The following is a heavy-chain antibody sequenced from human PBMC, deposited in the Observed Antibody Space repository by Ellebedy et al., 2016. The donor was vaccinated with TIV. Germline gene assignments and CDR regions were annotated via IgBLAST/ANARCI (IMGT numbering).Heavy chain of an antibody. CDR2: INPNSGDT. V-gene: IGHV1-2*02. D-gene: IGHD2-8*01. J-gene: IGHJ4*02. CDR1: GYTFTTYE. Sequence: ASVKVSXXASGYTFTTYEISWVRQATGQGLEWMGWINPNSGDTNYAQKFQGRVAMTRDTSIGTAYMELSSLRSDDTAVYYCARGMGNGRYGDYWGQGTLVTVSS. CDR3: ARGMGNGRYGDY.